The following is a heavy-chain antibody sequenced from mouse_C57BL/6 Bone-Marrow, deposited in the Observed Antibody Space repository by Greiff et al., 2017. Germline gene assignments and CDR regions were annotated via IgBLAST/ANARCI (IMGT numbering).Heavy chain of an antibody. D-gene: IGHD2-1*01. J-gene: IGHJ4*01. CDR3: AVLLSY. V-gene: IGHV1-50*01. Sequence: QVQLQQPGAELVKPGASVQLSCKASGYTFTSYWMQWVKQRPGQGLAWIGEIDPSASSTHSNQQFKGKATLTVATSSSTAYMQLSSLTSEDSAVYYCAVLLSYWGQGTAVTVSS. CDR2: IDPSASST. CDR1: GYTFTSYW.